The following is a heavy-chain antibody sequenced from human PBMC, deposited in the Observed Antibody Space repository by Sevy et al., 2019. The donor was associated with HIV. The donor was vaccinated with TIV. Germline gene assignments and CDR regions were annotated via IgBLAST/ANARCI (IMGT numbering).Heavy chain of an antibody. CDR2: IIPIFGTA. V-gene: IGHV1-69*06. J-gene: IGHJ4*02. CDR3: ASEYCSGGSCYTRLGY. CDR1: GGTFSSYA. Sequence: ASVKVSCKASGGTFSSYAISWVRQAPGQGLEWMGGIIPIFGTANYAQKFQGRVTITADKSRSTAYMGLSSLRSGDTAVYYCASEYCSGGSCYTRLGYWGQGTLVTVSS. D-gene: IGHD2-15*01.